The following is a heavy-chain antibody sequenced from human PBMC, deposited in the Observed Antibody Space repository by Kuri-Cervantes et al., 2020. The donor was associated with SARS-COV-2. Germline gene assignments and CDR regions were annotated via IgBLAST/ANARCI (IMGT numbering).Heavy chain of an antibody. CDR3: ARHLNGEGSGHFDN. Sequence: SQTLSLTCAVYGGSFSGYYWSWIRQPPGKGLEWIGEINHSGSTNYNPSLKSRVTVSVDTSKNQFSLQLSSVTAAGTAVYFCARHLNGEGSGHFDNWGQGTLVTVSS. J-gene: IGHJ4*02. D-gene: IGHD3-3*01. CDR1: GGSFSGYY. CDR2: INHSGST. V-gene: IGHV4-34*01.